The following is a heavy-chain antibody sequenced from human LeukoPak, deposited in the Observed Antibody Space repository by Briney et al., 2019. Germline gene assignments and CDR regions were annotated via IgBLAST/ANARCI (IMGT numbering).Heavy chain of an antibody. CDR3: ARDDSAAGTYYYYYYMDV. CDR1: GGSISSGGYY. CDR2: IYHSGST. D-gene: IGHD6-13*01. V-gene: IGHV4-30-2*01. J-gene: IGHJ6*03. Sequence: SQTLSLTCTVSGGSISSGGYYWSWIRQPPGKGLEWIGYIYHSGSTYYNPSLKSRVTISVDRSKNQFSLKLSSVTAADTAVYYCARDDSAAGTYYYYYYMDVWGKGTTVTVSS.